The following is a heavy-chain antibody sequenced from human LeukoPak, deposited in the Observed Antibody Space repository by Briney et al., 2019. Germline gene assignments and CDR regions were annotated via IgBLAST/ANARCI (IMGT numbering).Heavy chain of an antibody. V-gene: IGHV1-2*02. CDR3: ARGGGRYSVDY. Sequence: RASVKVSCKASGYTFIDYYMHWVRQAPGQGLEWIGWISPNSGGTKSVQKFQGRVTMTRDTSITTVYMELSGLSFDDTAVYYCARGGGRYSVDYWGQGTLVIVSS. CDR2: ISPNSGGT. J-gene: IGHJ4*02. CDR1: GYTFIDYY. D-gene: IGHD1-26*01.